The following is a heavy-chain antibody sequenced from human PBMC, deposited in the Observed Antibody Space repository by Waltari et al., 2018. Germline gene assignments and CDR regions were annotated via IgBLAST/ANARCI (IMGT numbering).Heavy chain of an antibody. CDR1: GYSISSGYY. V-gene: IGHV4-38-2*01. CDR2: IYHSGST. J-gene: IGHJ3*02. CDR3: ARLLEVGAFDI. Sequence: QVQLQESGPGLVKPSETLSLTCAVSGYSISSGYYWGWIRQPPGKGLEWIGSIYHSGSTYYNPSLKSRVTISVDTSKNHFSLKLSSVTAADTAVYYCARLLEVGAFDIWGQGTMVTVSS.